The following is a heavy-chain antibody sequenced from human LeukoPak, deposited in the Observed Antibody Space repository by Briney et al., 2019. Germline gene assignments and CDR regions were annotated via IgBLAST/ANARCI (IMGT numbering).Heavy chain of an antibody. J-gene: IGHJ6*03. V-gene: IGHV4-59*01. CDR2: INYSGGT. CDR1: GGSISSYY. CDR3: ARESGSSGWYDYYYYMDV. Sequence: KSSETLSLTCTVSGGSISSYYWSWIRQPPGKGLEWVGYINYSGGTNYNPSLKSRVNISVDTSKSQFSLKLSSVTAADTAVYYCARESGSSGWYDYYYYMDVWGKGTTVTV. D-gene: IGHD6-19*01.